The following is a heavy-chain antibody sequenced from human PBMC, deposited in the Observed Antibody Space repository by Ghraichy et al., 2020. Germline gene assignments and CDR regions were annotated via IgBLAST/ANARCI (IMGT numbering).Heavy chain of an antibody. D-gene: IGHD6-13*01. CDR1: GGSISSGGYS. CDR2: IYHSGST. Sequence: SCAVSGGSISSGGYSWSWIRQPPGKGLEWIGYIYHSGSTYYNPSLKSRVTISVDRSKNQFSLKLSSVTAADTAVYYCARGANRGALAAAETYFDYWGQGTLVTVSS. CDR3: ARGANRGALAAAETYFDY. V-gene: IGHV4-30-2*01. J-gene: IGHJ4*02.